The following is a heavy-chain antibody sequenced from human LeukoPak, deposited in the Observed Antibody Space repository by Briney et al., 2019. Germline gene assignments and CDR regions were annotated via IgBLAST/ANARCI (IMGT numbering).Heavy chain of an antibody. V-gene: IGHV3-30*18. CDR3: AKDWRYSSSTTPY. Sequence: PGRSLRLSCAASGFSFSYYGMHWVRQAPGKGLEWVAVISHDGSDKYYADSVKGRFTTSRDNSKNTLYLQMTSLRADDTSVYYCAKDWRYSSSTTPYWGQGTLVTVSS. D-gene: IGHD6-13*01. CDR2: ISHDGSDK. CDR1: GFSFSYYG. J-gene: IGHJ4*02.